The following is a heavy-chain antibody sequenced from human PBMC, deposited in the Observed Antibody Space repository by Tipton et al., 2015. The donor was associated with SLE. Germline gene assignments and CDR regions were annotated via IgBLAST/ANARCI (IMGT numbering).Heavy chain of an antibody. CDR1: GGSISSSNW. CDR2: IYHSGST. CDR3: ARSITGTTAFFDS. J-gene: IGHJ4*02. V-gene: IGHV4-4*02. D-gene: IGHD1-7*01. Sequence: TLSLTCAVSGGSISSSNWWTWVRQPPGKGLEWIGEIYHSGSTNYNPSLKSRVTISVDKSKNHFSLNLNSVTAADTAVYYCARSITGTTAFFDSWGQGTRVTVSS.